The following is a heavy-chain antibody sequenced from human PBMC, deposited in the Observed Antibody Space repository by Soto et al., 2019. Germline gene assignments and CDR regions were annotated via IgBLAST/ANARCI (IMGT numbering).Heavy chain of an antibody. V-gene: IGHV3-9*01. CDR2: ISWNSGSI. CDR3: AKDIKAVAAIPAFYY. D-gene: IGHD6-19*01. CDR1: GFTFDDYA. J-gene: IGHJ4*02. Sequence: EVQLVESGGGLVQPGRSLRLSCAASGFTFDDYAMHWVRQAPGKGLEWVSGISWNSGSIGYADSVKGRFTISRDNAKNSLYLQMNSLRAEDTALYYCAKDIKAVAAIPAFYYWGQGTLVTVSS.